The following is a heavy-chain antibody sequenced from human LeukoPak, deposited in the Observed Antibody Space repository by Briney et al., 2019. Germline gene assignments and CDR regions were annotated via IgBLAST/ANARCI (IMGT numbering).Heavy chain of an antibody. D-gene: IGHD7-27*01. CDR2: ISSSGSTI. CDR3: ARDSTGDYYYYYYGMDV. Sequence: TGGSLRLSCAASGFTFSSYEMNWVRQAPGKGLEWVSYISSSGSTIYYADSVKGRFTISRDNAKNSLYLQMNSLRAEDTAVYYCARDSTGDYYYYYYGMDVWGQGTTATVSS. CDR1: GFTFSSYE. V-gene: IGHV3-48*03. J-gene: IGHJ6*02.